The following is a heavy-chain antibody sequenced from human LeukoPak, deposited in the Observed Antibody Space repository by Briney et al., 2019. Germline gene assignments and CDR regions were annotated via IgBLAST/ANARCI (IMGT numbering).Heavy chain of an antibody. Sequence: GGFLRLSCAASGFTFSSYWMSWVRQAPGKGLEWVANIKKDGNEKYYVDSVKGRFTISRDNAKNSLYLQMNSLRAEGTAVYYCASYIAAATADYFDYWGQGTLVTVSS. D-gene: IGHD6-13*01. CDR3: ASYIAAATADYFDY. V-gene: IGHV3-7*01. J-gene: IGHJ4*02. CDR2: IKKDGNEK. CDR1: GFTFSSYW.